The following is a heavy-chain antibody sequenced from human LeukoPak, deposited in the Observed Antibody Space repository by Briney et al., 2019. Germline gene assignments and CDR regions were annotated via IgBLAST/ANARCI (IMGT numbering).Heavy chain of an antibody. J-gene: IGHJ4*02. Sequence: GESLKISCKGSGYSFTSCWIGWVRQMPGKGLEWMGIIYPGDSDTRYSPSFQGQVTISADKSISTAYLQWSSLKASDTAMYYCATLLRYFDWLPDYWGQGTLVTVSS. CDR3: ATLLRYFDWLPDY. V-gene: IGHV5-51*01. CDR2: IYPGDSDT. CDR1: GYSFTSCW. D-gene: IGHD3-9*01.